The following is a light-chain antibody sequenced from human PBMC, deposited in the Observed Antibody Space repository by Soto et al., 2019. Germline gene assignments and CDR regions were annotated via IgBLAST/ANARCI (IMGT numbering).Light chain of an antibody. CDR2: GAS. J-gene: IGKJ5*01. CDR1: QSVSSN. CDR3: QQYNNWPPVT. V-gene: IGKV3-15*01. Sequence: EIVITQSPSTLSVSPGERATLSCRASQSVSSNLAWYQQKPGQAPRLLIYGASTRATGIPARFSGSGSGTEFTLTISSLQSEDFAVYSCQQYNNWPPVTFGQGTRLEIK.